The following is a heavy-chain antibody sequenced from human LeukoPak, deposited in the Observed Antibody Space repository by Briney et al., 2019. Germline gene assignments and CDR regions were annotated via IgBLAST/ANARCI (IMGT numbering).Heavy chain of an antibody. D-gene: IGHD2-21*01. CDR3: ARAQASYCGGDCPFYY. CDR1: GGSISSYY. Sequence: PSETLSLTCIVSGGSISSYYWSWIRQPPGKGLEWIGYIYYSGSTNYNPSLKSRVTISADTSKNQFSLKLSSVTAADTAVYYCARAQASYCGGDCPFYYWGQGTLVTVSS. J-gene: IGHJ4*02. V-gene: IGHV4-59*01. CDR2: IYYSGST.